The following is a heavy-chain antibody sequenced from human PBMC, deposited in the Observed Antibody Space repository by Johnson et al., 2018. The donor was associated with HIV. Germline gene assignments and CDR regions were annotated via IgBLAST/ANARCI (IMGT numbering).Heavy chain of an antibody. J-gene: IGHJ3*02. CDR3: AREAHYYDSSGLKRGAFDI. CDR1: GFTFSSYA. Sequence: VQLVESGGGVVQPGRSLRLFCAASGFTFSSYAMHWVRQAPGKWLEWVAVISYDGSNKYYADSVKGRFTISSDNSKNTLYLQMNSLRAEDTAVYYCAREAHYYDSSGLKRGAFDIWGQGTMVTVSS. CDR2: ISYDGSNK. V-gene: IGHV3-30-3*01. D-gene: IGHD3-22*01.